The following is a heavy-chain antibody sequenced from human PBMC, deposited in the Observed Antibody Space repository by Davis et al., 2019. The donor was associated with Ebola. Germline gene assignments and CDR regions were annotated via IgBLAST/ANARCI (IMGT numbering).Heavy chain of an antibody. CDR2: IYYSGNT. J-gene: IGHJ6*02. D-gene: IGHD2-15*01. CDR1: GGSISGHY. CDR3: AREKDYYYHGLDV. Sequence: PSETLSLTCAVSGGSISGHYWSWIRQSPGKGLEWIGYIYYSGNTSYNPSLKSRVTMSVDTSKNQFSLKLSSVTAADTAVYYCAREKDYYYHGLDVWGQGTTVTVSS. V-gene: IGHV4-59*11.